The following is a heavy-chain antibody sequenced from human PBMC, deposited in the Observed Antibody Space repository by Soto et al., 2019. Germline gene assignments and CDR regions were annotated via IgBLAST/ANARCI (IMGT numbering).Heavy chain of an antibody. D-gene: IGHD6-13*01. V-gene: IGHV3-30-3*01. CDR1: GFTFSSYA. Sequence: PGGSLRLSCAASGFTFSSYAMHWVRQAPGKGLEWVAVISYDGSNKYYADSVKGRFTISRDNSKNTLYLQMNSLRAEDTAVYYCARDSGIAAAGRGGSVLVNYYFDYWGQGTLVTVSS. CDR3: ARDSGIAAAGRGGSVLVNYYFDY. CDR2: ISYDGSNK. J-gene: IGHJ4*02.